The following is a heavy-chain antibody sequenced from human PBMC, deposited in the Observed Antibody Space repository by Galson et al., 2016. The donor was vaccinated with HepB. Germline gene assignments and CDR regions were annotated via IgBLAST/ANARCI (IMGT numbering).Heavy chain of an antibody. CDR3: ARAIRNPPPSEH. J-gene: IGHJ1*01. CDR2: MNPDSGNT. D-gene: IGHD1-14*01. CDR1: GSTCLAYD. V-gene: IGHV1-8*02. Sequence: PVKVSCKASGSTCLAYDISWVRQAPGQGLEWMGWMNPDSGNTDNRPRLRGRIAMTSDASINTAYRELHSLTSEPTAVYYCARAIRNPPPSEHWGQGTLITVSS.